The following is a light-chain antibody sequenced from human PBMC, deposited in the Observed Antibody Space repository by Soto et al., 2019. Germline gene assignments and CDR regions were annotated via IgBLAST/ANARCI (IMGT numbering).Light chain of an antibody. CDR2: EVS. J-gene: IGLJ2*01. CDR3: SSYAGSNNLPLKKKKKQRVV. V-gene: IGLV2-8*01. CDR1: SSDVGGYNY. Sequence: QSALTQPPSASGSPGQSVTISCTGTSSDVGGYNYVSWYQQHPGKAPKLMIYEVSKRPSGVPDRFSGSKSGNTASLTVSGLQAEEEADYYCSSYAGSNNLPLKKKKKQRVVFGGGTKLTVL.